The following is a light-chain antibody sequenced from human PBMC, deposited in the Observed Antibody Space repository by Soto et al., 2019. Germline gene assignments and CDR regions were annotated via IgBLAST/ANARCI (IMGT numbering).Light chain of an antibody. V-gene: IGKV3-11*01. CDR3: QQRSNWRT. CDR2: DAS. CDR1: QSVSSN. Sequence: EIVMTQSPATLSVSPGERATLSCRASQSVSSNLAWYQQKPGQAPRLLIYDASNRATGIPARFSGSGSGTDFTLTISSLEPEDFAVYYCQQRSNWRTFGGGTKVDIK. J-gene: IGKJ4*01.